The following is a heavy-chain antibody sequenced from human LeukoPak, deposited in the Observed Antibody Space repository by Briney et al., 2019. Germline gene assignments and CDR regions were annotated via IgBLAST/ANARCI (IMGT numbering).Heavy chain of an antibody. D-gene: IGHD3-22*01. V-gene: IGHV3-48*03. CDR1: GFTFSSYE. CDR2: ISSSGSTI. Sequence: PGGSLRLSCAASGFTFSSYEMNWVRQAPGKGLEWVSYISSSGSTIYYADSVKGRFTISRDNAKNSLYLQMNSLRAEDTAVYYCARVRWPTMIVVVITKGDDAFDIWGQGTMVTVSS. J-gene: IGHJ3*02. CDR3: ARVRWPTMIVVVITKGDDAFDI.